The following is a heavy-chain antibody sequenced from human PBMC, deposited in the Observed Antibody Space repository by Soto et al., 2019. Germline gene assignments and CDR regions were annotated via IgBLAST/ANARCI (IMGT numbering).Heavy chain of an antibody. CDR1: GGTFSSYA. D-gene: IGHD5-12*01. Sequence: ASVKVSCKASGGTFSSYAISWVRQAPGQGLEWMGGIIPIFGTANYAQKFQGRVTITADESTSTAYMELSSLRSEDTAVYYCARGIVYEHWFDPWGQGTLVTVSS. CDR2: IIPIFGTA. J-gene: IGHJ5*02. CDR3: ARGIVYEHWFDP. V-gene: IGHV1-69*13.